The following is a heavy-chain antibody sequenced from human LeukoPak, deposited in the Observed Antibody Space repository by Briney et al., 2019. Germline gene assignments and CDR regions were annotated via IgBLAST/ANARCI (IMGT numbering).Heavy chain of an antibody. D-gene: IGHD3-22*01. J-gene: IGHJ6*03. V-gene: IGHV3-23*01. CDR1: GFTFSSYA. CDR3: ANTAPHYYYDSSGYYYPYYYYYYVDV. CDR2: ISGSGGST. Sequence: PGGSLRLSCAASGFTFSSYAMSWVRQAPGKGLEWVSAISGSGGSTYYADSVKGRFTISRDNSKNTLYLQMNSLRAEDTAVYYCANTAPHYYYDSSGYYYPYYYYYYVDVWGKGTTVTVSS.